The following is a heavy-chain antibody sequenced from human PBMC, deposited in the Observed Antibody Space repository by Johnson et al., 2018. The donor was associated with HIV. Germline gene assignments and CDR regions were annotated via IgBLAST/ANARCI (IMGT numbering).Heavy chain of an antibody. CDR1: GFTFSSYW. CDR3: ARGGRGVRITMIVVVPNDAFDI. CDR2: IKQDGSEK. J-gene: IGHJ3*02. V-gene: IGHV3-7*01. D-gene: IGHD3-22*01. Sequence: VQLVESGGGFVQPGGSLRLSCAASGFTFSSYWMSWVRQAPGKGLEWVANIKQDGSEKYYVDSVKGRFTISRDNAKNSLYLQMNSLRAEDTAVYYCARGGRGVRITMIVVVPNDAFDIWCQGTMVTVSS.